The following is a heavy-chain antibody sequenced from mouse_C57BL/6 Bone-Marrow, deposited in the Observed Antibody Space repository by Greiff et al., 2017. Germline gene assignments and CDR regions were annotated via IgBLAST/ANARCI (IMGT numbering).Heavy chain of an antibody. Sequence: EVQVVESGGGLVKPGGSLKLSCAASGFTFSDYGMHWVRQAPEKGLAWVAYISSGSSTLYYADTVKGRFTISRDNAKNTLFLQMTSLRSEDTAMYYCAREGITTVPQFAYWGQGTLVTVSA. CDR1: GFTFSDYG. CDR3: AREGITTVPQFAY. V-gene: IGHV5-17*01. D-gene: IGHD1-1*01. CDR2: ISSGSSTL. J-gene: IGHJ3*01.